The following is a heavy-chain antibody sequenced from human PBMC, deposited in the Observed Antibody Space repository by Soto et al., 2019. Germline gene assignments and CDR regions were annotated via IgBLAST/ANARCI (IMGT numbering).Heavy chain of an antibody. J-gene: IGHJ4*01. CDR2: IYPSGTS. V-gene: IGHV4-30-2*06. Sequence: SETLSLTCAVSGDSISGGGFSWNWIRQSPGKGLEWIGYIYPSGTSYFNPSLKSRVSISLDKSRNQFSLRLSSMTAADTAVYYCARGHYFGSGSTDWGHGTLVTVST. CDR1: GDSISGGGFS. CDR3: ARGHYFGSGSTD. D-gene: IGHD3-10*01.